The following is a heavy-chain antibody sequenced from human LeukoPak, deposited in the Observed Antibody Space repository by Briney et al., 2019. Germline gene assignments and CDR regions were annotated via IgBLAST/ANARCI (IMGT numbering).Heavy chain of an antibody. Sequence: PGGSLRLSCAASGFTFSSYAMHWVRQAPGKGLEWVAVISYDGSNKYYADSVKGRFTISRGNSKNTLYLQMNSLRAEDTAVYYCARGHSSSSVYYYYGMDVWGQGTTVTVSS. CDR2: ISYDGSNK. J-gene: IGHJ6*02. D-gene: IGHD6-6*01. V-gene: IGHV3-30-3*01. CDR3: ARGHSSSSVYYYYGMDV. CDR1: GFTFSSYA.